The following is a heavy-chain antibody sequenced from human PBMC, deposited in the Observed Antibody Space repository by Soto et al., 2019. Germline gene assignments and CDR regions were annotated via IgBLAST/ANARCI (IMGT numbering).Heavy chain of an antibody. CDR1: GGTFSSYA. J-gene: IGHJ4*02. V-gene: IGHV1-69*13. Sequence: VASVKVSCKASGGTFSSYAISWVRQAPGQGLEWMGGIIPIFGTANYAQKFQGRVTITADESTSTAYMELSSLRSEDTAVYYCARVGRTRATTGRFVYWGQGTLVTVSS. CDR3: ARVGRTRATTGRFVY. D-gene: IGHD1-26*01. CDR2: IIPIFGTA.